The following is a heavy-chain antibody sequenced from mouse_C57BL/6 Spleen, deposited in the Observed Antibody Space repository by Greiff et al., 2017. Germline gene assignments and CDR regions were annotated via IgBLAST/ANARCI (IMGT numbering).Heavy chain of an antibody. Sequence: QVQLQQPGAELVKPGASVKLSCKASGYTFTSYWMHWVKQRPGQGLEWIGMIHPNSGSTNYNEKFKSKATLTVDKSSSTAYMQLSSLTSEDSAVYYCARCLYDGYYGAMDYWGQGTSVTVSS. CDR1: GYTFTSYW. D-gene: IGHD2-3*01. J-gene: IGHJ4*01. CDR2: IHPNSGST. V-gene: IGHV1-64*01. CDR3: ARCLYDGYYGAMDY.